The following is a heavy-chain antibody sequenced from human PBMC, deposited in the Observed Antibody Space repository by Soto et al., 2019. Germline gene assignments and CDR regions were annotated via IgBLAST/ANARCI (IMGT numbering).Heavy chain of an antibody. D-gene: IGHD3-22*01. Sequence: GGSLRLSCAASGFTFSSNGMHWVRQAPGKGLEWVAVISSDGSNKYYADSVRGRFTVSRDNSKNTLYLQMNSLRAEDKAVYYCAKSLNSSGSSWGQGTLVTVSS. V-gene: IGHV3-30*18. CDR2: ISSDGSNK. CDR1: GFTFSSNG. J-gene: IGHJ4*02. CDR3: AKSLNSSGSS.